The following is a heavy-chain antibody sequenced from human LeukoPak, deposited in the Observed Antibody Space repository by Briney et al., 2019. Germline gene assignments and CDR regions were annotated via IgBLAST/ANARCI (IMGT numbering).Heavy chain of an antibody. J-gene: IGHJ4*02. CDR3: TRDQMNY. Sequence: GGSLRLSCTASEFTVSRNYILWVRQAPGRGLECVSLIFSNGDTHYADSVKGRFTISRDTSKNTVSLQMNSLRVEDTAMYYCTRDQMNYWGQGTLVTVSS. D-gene: IGHD5-24*01. CDR1: EFTVSRNY. CDR2: IFSNGDT. V-gene: IGHV3-53*01.